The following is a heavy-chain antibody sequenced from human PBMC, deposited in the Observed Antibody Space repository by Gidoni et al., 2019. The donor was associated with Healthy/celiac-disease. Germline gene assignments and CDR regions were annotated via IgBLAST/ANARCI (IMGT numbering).Heavy chain of an antibody. J-gene: IGHJ4*02. V-gene: IGHV3-9*01. CDR1: GFTFDAYA. Sequence: EVQLVESGGGLVQPGWSLRLSCAASGFTFDAYAMHWVRQAPGKGLEWVSGISWNSGSIGYADSVKGRFTISRDNAKNSLYLQMNSLRAEDTALYYCAKDIASLVTAVHFDYWGQGTLVTVSS. CDR3: AKDIASLVTAVHFDY. D-gene: IGHD2-21*02. CDR2: ISWNSGSI.